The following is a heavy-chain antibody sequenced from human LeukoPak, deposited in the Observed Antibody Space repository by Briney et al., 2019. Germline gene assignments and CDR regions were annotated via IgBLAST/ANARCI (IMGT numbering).Heavy chain of an antibody. V-gene: IGHV1-18*01. Sequence: GASVKVSCKASGYTFSSYGISWVRQAPGQGLEWMGWISAYNGNTNYAQKLQGRVTMTTDTSTSTAYMELSSLRSEDTAVYYCATTPYYGSGSYTWGQGTLVTVSS. CDR3: ATTPYYGSGSYT. CDR2: ISAYNGNT. J-gene: IGHJ5*02. D-gene: IGHD3-10*01. CDR1: GYTFSSYG.